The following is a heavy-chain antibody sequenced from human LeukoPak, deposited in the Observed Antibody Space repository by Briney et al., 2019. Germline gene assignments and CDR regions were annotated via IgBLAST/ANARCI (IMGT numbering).Heavy chain of an antibody. CDR3: AKNGDRGAYCTGGTCYPYFYYYMDV. CDR1: GFTFSSYA. Sequence: GGSLRLSCAASGFTFSSYAMSWVRQAPGKGLECVSVISFSGGSTYYADSVKGRFTISRDNSKNTLYLQMNSLRAEDTAIYYCAKNGDRGAYCTGGTCYPYFYYYMDVWGKGTTVTI. J-gene: IGHJ6*03. V-gene: IGHV3-23*01. CDR2: ISFSGGST. D-gene: IGHD2-15*01.